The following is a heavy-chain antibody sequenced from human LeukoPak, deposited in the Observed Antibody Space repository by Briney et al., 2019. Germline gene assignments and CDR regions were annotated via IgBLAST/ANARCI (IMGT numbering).Heavy chain of an antibody. V-gene: IGHV3-48*04. J-gene: IGHJ4*02. CDR2: ISSSSSTI. CDR3: AKDLGPGSMATSPGFDY. D-gene: IGHD5-24*01. CDR1: GFTFSSYS. Sequence: GGSLRLSCAASGFTFSSYSMNWVRQAPGKGLEWVSYISSSSSTIYYADSVKGRFTISRDNAKTSLYLQMNSLRAEDTALYYCAKDLGPGSMATSPGFDYWGQGTLVTVSS.